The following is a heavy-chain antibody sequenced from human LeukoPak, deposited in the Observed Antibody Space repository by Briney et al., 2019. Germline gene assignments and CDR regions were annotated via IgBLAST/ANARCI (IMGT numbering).Heavy chain of an antibody. CDR3: AKMQGYFDY. J-gene: IGHJ4*02. Sequence: QTGGSLRLTCAASRYTFSSQGMSWVRQAPGMGLEWVSGITGSGSITYYSDSVKGRFTISRDNSKNTVYLQLNSLRVEDTAVYYCAKMQGYFDYWGQGTLVTVSS. CDR1: RYTFSSQG. CDR2: ITGSGSIT. V-gene: IGHV3-23*01.